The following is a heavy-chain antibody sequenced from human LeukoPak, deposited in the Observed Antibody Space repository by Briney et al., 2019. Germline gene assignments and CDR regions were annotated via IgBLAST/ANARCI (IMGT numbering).Heavy chain of an antibody. Sequence: HPGGSLRLSCGASGLTFSSYWMSWVRQAPGKGLEWVANIKQDGSEKYYVDSVKGRFTISRDNAKNSLYLQMNSLRAEDTAVYYCARDGDWLLSGLDYWGQGTLVTVSS. D-gene: IGHD3/OR15-3a*01. V-gene: IGHV3-7*01. CDR1: GLTFSSYW. J-gene: IGHJ4*02. CDR3: ARDGDWLLSGLDY. CDR2: IKQDGSEK.